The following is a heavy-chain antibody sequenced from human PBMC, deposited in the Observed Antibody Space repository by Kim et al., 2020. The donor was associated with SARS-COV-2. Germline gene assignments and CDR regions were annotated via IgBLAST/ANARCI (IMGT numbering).Heavy chain of an antibody. CDR3: ARDRYCSGGSCYYGMDV. CDR2: IYHSGST. CDR1: GGSISSSNW. D-gene: IGHD2-15*01. J-gene: IGHJ6*02. V-gene: IGHV4-4*02. Sequence: SETLSLTCAVSGGSISSSNWWSWVRQPPGKGLEWIGEIYHSGSTNYNPSLKSRVTISVDKSKNQFSLKLSSVTAADTAVYYCARDRYCSGGSCYYGMDVWGQGTTVTVSS.